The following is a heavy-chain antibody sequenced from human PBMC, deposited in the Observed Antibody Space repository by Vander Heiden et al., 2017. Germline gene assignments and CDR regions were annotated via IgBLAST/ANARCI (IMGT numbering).Heavy chain of an antibody. J-gene: IGHJ6*02. Sequence: QVQLQESGPGLVKPSETLSLTCTVSGGSISSYYWSWIRQPPGKGLEWIEYIYYSGSTNYNPSLKSRVTISVDTSKNQFSLKLSSVTAADTAVYYCARVTVTLYYYGMDVWGQGTTVTVSS. V-gene: IGHV4-59*01. CDR2: IYYSGST. CDR1: GGSISSYY. D-gene: IGHD4-17*01. CDR3: ARVTVTLYYYGMDV.